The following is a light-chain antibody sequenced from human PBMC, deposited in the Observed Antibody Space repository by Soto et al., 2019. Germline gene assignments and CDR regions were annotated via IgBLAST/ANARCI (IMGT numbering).Light chain of an antibody. Sequence: EIVLTQSPGTLSLSPGERATLSCRASQSFRSSYLTWYHQKPGQAPRLLIFGVSSRATGTPDRISGSGSGTDYTLTINRLEPEDFGVYYCQQYGDSVFTFGPGTTVEIK. J-gene: IGKJ3*01. CDR3: QQYGDSVFT. V-gene: IGKV3-20*01. CDR2: GVS. CDR1: QSFRSSY.